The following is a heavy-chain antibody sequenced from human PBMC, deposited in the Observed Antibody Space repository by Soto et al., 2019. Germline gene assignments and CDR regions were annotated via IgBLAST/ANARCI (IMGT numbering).Heavy chain of an antibody. CDR3: ARRAFGSSRAFDI. CDR1: GFAFSSYP. CDR2: ISDSGGLT. V-gene: IGHV3-23*01. J-gene: IGHJ3*02. D-gene: IGHD6-6*01. Sequence: GGSLRLSCAASGFAFSSYPLSWVRQAPEKGLEWVSGISDSGGLTYNADSVKGRFTISRDNSKNTLYLQMNSLRAEDTAVYYCARRAFGSSRAFDIWGQGTVVTVSS.